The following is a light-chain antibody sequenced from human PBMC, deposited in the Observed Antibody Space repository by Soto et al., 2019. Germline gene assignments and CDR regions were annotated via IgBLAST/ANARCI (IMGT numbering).Light chain of an antibody. V-gene: IGLV2-8*01. CDR2: EVS. J-gene: IGLJ2*01. CDR3: SSYAGSNNLV. Sequence: QSALTQPPSASGSPGQSVTISCTGTSSDVGGYNYAPWYQQHPGKAPKLMIYEVSKRPSGVPDRFSGSKSGNTASLTVSGLQAEDEAAYYCSSYAGSNNLVFGGGTKLTVL. CDR1: SSDVGGYNY.